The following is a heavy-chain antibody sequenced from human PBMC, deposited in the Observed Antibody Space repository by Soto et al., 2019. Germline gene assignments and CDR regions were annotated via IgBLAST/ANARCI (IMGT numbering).Heavy chain of an antibody. CDR2: ISGNGFTT. D-gene: IGHD2-15*01. CDR1: GFSISSYA. CDR3: AKVRYCSGGSCSNYYFDY. J-gene: IGHJ4*02. Sequence: PAGFLRLSCAASGFSISSYAMSWVRQAPGKGLEWVSVISGNGFTTYYADSVKGRFTISSDKSKNTLYLQMNSLRAEDTAVYYCAKVRYCSGGSCSNYYFDYWGQGTLVTVSS. V-gene: IGHV3-23*01.